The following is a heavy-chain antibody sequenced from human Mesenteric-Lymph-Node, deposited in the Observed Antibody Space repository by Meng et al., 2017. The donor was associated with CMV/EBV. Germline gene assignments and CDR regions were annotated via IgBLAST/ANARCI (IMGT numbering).Heavy chain of an antibody. D-gene: IGHD1-26*01. CDR3: ARDNRASGNYDWFDP. CDR1: GSISSGNW. V-gene: IGHV4-4*01. CDR2: IYHNGFT. J-gene: IGHJ5*02. Sequence: GSISSGNWWSWVRRPPGKGLEWIGEIYHNGFTNYNPSLKSRVTMSIDKSRNQVSLNLRSVTAADTAVYFCARDNRASGNYDWFDPWGQGTLVTVSS.